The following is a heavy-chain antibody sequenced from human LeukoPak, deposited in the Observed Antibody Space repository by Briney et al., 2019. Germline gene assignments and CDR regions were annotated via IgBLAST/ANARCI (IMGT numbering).Heavy chain of an antibody. Sequence: QPGGSLRLSCAASGFTFDDYAMHWVRPAPGKGLEWVSLISGDGGSTYYANSVKGRFTISRDNSKNSLYLQMNSLRTEDTALYYCAKDILGAPGGYSGDDAFDIWGQGTMVTVS. J-gene: IGHJ3*02. D-gene: IGHD5-12*01. CDR3: AKDILGAPGGYSGDDAFDI. V-gene: IGHV3-43*02. CDR1: GFTFDDYA. CDR2: ISGDGGST.